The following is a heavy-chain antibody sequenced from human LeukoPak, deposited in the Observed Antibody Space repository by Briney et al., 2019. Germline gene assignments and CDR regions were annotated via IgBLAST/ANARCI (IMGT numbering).Heavy chain of an antibody. V-gene: IGHV3-33*01. CDR3: AREDTSLVIAY. CDR1: GFTFSNYG. Sequence: PGGSPRLSCAASGFTFSNYGMHWVRQAPGKGLEWVAVMWYDGSNKYYTDSVKGRFTISRDNSKNTLYLQMNSLRAEDTAVYYCAREDTSLVIAYWGQGTLVTVSS. D-gene: IGHD5-18*01. J-gene: IGHJ4*02. CDR2: MWYDGSNK.